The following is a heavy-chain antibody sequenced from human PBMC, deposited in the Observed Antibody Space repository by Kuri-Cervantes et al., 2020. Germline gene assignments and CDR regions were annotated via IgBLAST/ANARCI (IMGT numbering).Heavy chain of an antibody. CDR3: ARIPTYYDFWSVTTLYYYYMDV. Sequence: GESLKISCAASGFTFSSYAMSWVRQAPGKGLEWVSYISSSGSTLYYTDSVKGRFTTSRDNAKNSLYLQMNSLRAEDTAVYYCARIPTYYDFWSVTTLYYYYMDVWGKGTTVTVSS. V-gene: IGHV3-48*03. CDR1: GFTFSSYA. D-gene: IGHD3-3*01. J-gene: IGHJ6*03. CDR2: ISSSGSTL.